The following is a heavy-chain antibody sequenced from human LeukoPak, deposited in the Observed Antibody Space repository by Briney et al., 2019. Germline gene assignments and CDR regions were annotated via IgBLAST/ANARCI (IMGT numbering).Heavy chain of an antibody. J-gene: IGHJ4*02. Sequence: GGSLRLSCAASGFTFSSYAMGWVRQAPGGGVGWVSAISGSGGSTYYAASVKGRFTISRDNSKNTLYLQMNSLRAEDTAVYYCAKPKYSSSWYPYFDYWGQGTLVTVSS. D-gene: IGHD6-13*01. CDR3: AKPKYSSSWYPYFDY. CDR2: ISGSGGST. V-gene: IGHV3-23*01. CDR1: GFTFSSYA.